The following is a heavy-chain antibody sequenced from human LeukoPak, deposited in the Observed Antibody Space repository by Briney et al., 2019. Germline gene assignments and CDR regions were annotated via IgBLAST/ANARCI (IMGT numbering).Heavy chain of an antibody. CDR2: IHYSGNT. Sequence: PSETLSLTCIVSGGSMASSSSYWGWIRQPPGKGLEWIGTIHYSGNTYYNPSLKNRVTISVDTSKNQFSLKLSSVTAADTSVYYCGRQGDTRSWHSLDWFDPWGQGALVTVSS. V-gene: IGHV4-39*01. CDR1: GGSMASSSSY. CDR3: GRQGDTRSWHSLDWFDP. J-gene: IGHJ5*02. D-gene: IGHD6-13*01.